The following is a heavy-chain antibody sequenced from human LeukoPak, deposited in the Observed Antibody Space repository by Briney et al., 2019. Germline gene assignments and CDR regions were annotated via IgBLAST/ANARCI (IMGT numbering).Heavy chain of an antibody. V-gene: IGHV3-30*18. D-gene: IGHD4-17*01. J-gene: IGHJ5*02. CDR3: AKAGYGGSSTTTYGDA. CDR1: GFTFSSFG. Sequence: GGSLRLSCAASGFTFSSFGMHWGRQAPGKGLEWVAIVSHDGRSKYYADSVKGRFTISRDNSRYTLYLQMNSLRVEDTAVYYCAKAGYGGSSTTTYGDAWGQGTLVTVSS. CDR2: VSHDGRSK.